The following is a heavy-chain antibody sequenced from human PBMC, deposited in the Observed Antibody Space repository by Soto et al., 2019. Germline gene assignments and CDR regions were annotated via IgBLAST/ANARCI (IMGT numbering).Heavy chain of an antibody. J-gene: IGHJ4*02. Sequence: QVQLVQSGAEVKKPGSSVKVSCKASGDTLSHYGVSWVRQVPGKGLEWMGGTTAILGTRDYAQKFQCRMTISSDESTTTSYMELNSLKSDDTAVYYCEAGASSDTGDHWGQGTLVTVSS. V-gene: IGHV1-69*01. CDR2: TTAILGTR. CDR3: EAGASSDTGDH. CDR1: GDTLSHYG. D-gene: IGHD5-18*01.